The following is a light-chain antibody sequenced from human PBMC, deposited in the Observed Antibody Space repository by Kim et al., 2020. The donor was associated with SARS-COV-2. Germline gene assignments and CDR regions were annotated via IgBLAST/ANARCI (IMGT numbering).Light chain of an antibody. CDR3: GSWDDSLNGPV. Sequence: GQRVTISCSGSSSNIGSNYVYWYQQRPGTAPKVLIHTDNRRPSGVPDRFSGSKSVTSASLAISGLRSEDEADYYCGSWDDSLNGPVFGGGTQLTVL. CDR1: SSNIGSNY. CDR2: TDN. J-gene: IGLJ3*02. V-gene: IGLV1-47*01.